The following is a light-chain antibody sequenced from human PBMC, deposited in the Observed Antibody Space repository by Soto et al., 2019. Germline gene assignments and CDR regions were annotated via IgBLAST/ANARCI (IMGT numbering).Light chain of an antibody. CDR3: SSFTSSITYV. J-gene: IGLJ1*01. V-gene: IGLV2-14*01. CDR1: SSDVGGYNS. Sequence: LTQPASVSGSPGQSITISCTGTSSDVGGYNSVSWYRQDPGKAPKLMIYDVTNRPSGVSNRFSGSKSGNTASLTISGLQAEDEADYYCSSFTSSITYVFGTGTKVTVL. CDR2: DVT.